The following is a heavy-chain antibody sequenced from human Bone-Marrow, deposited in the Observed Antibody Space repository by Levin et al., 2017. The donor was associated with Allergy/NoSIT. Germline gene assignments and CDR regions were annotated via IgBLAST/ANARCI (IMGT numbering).Heavy chain of an antibody. V-gene: IGHV3-30-3*01. CDR2: ISYDGSNK. CDR3: ARVPHSGYDSSLGIGGDSVDY. D-gene: IGHD5-12*01. Sequence: GGSLRLSCAASGFTFSSYAMHWVRQAPGKGLEWVAVISYDGSNKYYADSVKGRFTISRDNSKNTLYLQMNSLRAEDTAVYYCARVPHSGYDSSLGIGGDSVDYWGQGTLVTVSS. CDR1: GFTFSSYA. J-gene: IGHJ4*02.